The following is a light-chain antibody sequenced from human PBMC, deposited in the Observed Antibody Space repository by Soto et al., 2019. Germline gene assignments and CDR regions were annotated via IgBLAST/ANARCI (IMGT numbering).Light chain of an antibody. CDR2: KVS. CDR3: MQGTHWPIT. CDR1: QSLVHSDGIAY. Sequence: DVVITHSPLSLPFTLLQPSSISCMSKQSLVHSDGIAYFSWFQQRPGRSPRRLIYKVSNRDSGVPARFSGSGSGTDFALKISRVEAEDVGVYYCMQGTHWPITFGQGTRLEIK. V-gene: IGKV2-30*02. J-gene: IGKJ5*01.